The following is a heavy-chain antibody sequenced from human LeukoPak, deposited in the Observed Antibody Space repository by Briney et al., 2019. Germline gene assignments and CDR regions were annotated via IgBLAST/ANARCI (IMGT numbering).Heavy chain of an antibody. CDR2: ISYDGSNK. Sequence: GRSLRLSCAASGFTFSSYAMHWVRQAPGKGLEWVAVISYDGSNKYYADSVKGRFTISRDNSKNTLYLQMNSLRAEDTAVYYCAKDRIVVVPAAPIADYWGQGTLVTVSS. CDR1: GFTFSSYA. V-gene: IGHV3-30-3*01. D-gene: IGHD2-2*01. J-gene: IGHJ4*02. CDR3: AKDRIVVVPAAPIADY.